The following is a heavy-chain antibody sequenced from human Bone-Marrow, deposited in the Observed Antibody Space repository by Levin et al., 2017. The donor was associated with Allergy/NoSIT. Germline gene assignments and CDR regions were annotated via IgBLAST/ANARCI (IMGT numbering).Heavy chain of an antibody. CDR3: ARTWIHLWSYFDY. J-gene: IGHJ4*02. Sequence: ASVKVSCKASGYTLTDYYLHWVRQAPGQGLEWMGRINPNSGGTNYAQKFQGRVRMTRDTSISTAYMELSSLTSDDTAVYFCARTWIHLWSYFDYWGQGTLVPVSS. V-gene: IGHV1-2*06. CDR1: GYTLTDYY. D-gene: IGHD5-18*01. CDR2: INPNSGGT.